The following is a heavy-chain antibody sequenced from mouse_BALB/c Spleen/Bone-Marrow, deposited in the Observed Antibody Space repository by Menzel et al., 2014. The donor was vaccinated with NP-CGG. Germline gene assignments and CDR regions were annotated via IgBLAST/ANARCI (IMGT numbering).Heavy chain of an antibody. Sequence: QVQLQQSGAELARPGASVKMSCKASGYTFTSYTMHWVKQRPGQGLEWIGYINPSSGYTNYNQKFKDKATLTADKSSSTAYMQQSSLTSEDSAVYYCAAGYYGNSGWFAYWGQGTLVTVSA. CDR1: GYTFTSYT. J-gene: IGHJ3*01. D-gene: IGHD2-1*01. CDR3: AAGYYGNSGWFAY. V-gene: IGHV1-4*01. CDR2: INPSSGYT.